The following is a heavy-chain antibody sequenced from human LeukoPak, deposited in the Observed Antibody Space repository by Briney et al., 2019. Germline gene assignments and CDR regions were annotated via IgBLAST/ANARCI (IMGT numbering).Heavy chain of an antibody. J-gene: IGHJ4*02. CDR3: ATYCTNGVCYYYFDY. CDR1: GFTFSSYG. D-gene: IGHD2-8*01. Sequence: GGSLRLSCAASGFTFSSYGMSWVRQAPGKGLEWASAISGSGGSTYYADSVKGRFTISRDNSKNTLYLQMNSLRAEDTAVYYCATYCTNGVCYYYFDYWGQGTLVTVSS. CDR2: ISGSGGST. V-gene: IGHV3-23*01.